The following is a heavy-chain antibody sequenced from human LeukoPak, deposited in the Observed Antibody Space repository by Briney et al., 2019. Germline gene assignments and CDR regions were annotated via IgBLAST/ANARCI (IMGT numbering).Heavy chain of an antibody. V-gene: IGHV1-3*01. J-gene: IGHJ4*02. D-gene: IGHD5-12*01. CDR2: INAGNGNT. CDR1: GYTFTSYA. CDR3: ARGPPPYRWWLRYMFDY. Sequence: ASVKVSCKASGYTFTSYAMHWVRQAPGQRLEWMGWINAGNGNTKYSQKFQGRVTITRDTSVSTAYMELSSLRSEDTAVYYCARGPPPYRWWLRYMFDYWGQGTLVTVSS.